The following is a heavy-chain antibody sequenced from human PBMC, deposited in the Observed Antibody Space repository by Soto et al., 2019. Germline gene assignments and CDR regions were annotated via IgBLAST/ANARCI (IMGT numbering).Heavy chain of an antibody. CDR3: ARGSVTYDFWSGYKDPYFYGLDV. Sequence: TLSLTCTVSRGSINSFYWSWIRQPPGKGLEWVGYIYYSGSTNYSPSLQSRLSLSIDASKNQFSLRLTSVTASDTAVYYCARGSVTYDFWSGYKDPYFYGLDVWGQGTTVTVSS. CDR1: RGSINSFY. V-gene: IGHV4-59*01. D-gene: IGHD3-3*01. CDR2: IYYSGST. J-gene: IGHJ6*02.